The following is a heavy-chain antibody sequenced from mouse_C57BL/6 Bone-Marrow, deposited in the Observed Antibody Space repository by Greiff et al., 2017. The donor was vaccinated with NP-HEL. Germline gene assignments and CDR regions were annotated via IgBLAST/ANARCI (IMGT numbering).Heavy chain of an antibody. D-gene: IGHD1-3*01. J-gene: IGHJ2*01. CDR3: ARRLRGYYFDY. V-gene: IGHV1-63*01. CDR2: IYPGGGYT. CDR1: GYTFTNNW. Sequence: VQLQESGAELVRPGTSVKMSCKASGYTFTNNWIGWAKQRPGHGLEWIGDIYPGGGYTNYNEKFKGKATLTADKSSSTAYMQFSSLTSEDSAIYYCARRLRGYYFDYWGQGTTLTVSS.